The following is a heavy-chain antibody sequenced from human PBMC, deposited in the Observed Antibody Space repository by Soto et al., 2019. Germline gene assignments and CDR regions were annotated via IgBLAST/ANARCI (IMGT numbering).Heavy chain of an antibody. CDR3: ARGGTRKVGMRGWYFDL. D-gene: IGHD2-21*01. J-gene: IGHJ2*01. V-gene: IGHV1-69*12. CDR1: GGTFSSYA. Sequence: QVQLVQSGAEVKKPGSSVKVSCKASGGTFSSYAISWVRQAPGQGLEWMGGIIPIFGTANYAQKFQGRVTITADESTSTAYMERSSLRSEDTAVYYCARGGTRKVGMRGWYFDLWGRGTLVTVSS. CDR2: IIPIFGTA.